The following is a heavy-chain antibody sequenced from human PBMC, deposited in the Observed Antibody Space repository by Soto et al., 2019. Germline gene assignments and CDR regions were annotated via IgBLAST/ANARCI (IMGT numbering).Heavy chain of an antibody. CDR1: GGSIGSSNW. CDR3: ARLDIVGGIVD. Sequence: PSETLSLTCGASGGSIGSSNWWSWVRQPPGKGLEWIGEIYHSGSTNYNPSLKSRVTISVDKSKNQFSLKLSSVTAADTAVYYCARLDIVGGIVDWGQGTLVTVSS. CDR2: IYHSGST. D-gene: IGHD1-26*01. V-gene: IGHV4-4*02. J-gene: IGHJ4*02.